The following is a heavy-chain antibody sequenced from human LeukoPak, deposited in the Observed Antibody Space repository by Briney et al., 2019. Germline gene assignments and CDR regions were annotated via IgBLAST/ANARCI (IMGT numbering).Heavy chain of an antibody. CDR1: GFSLSTSKVG. Sequence: ESGPTLVNPTQTLTLTCTFSGFSLSTSKVGVGWIRQPPGKALEWLALIYWNDDKRYSPSLKSRLTITKDTSKNQVVLTMTNMDPVDTATYYCTRGQYYNFWSGYPAFDYWGQGTLVTVSS. J-gene: IGHJ4*02. V-gene: IGHV2-5*01. D-gene: IGHD3-3*01. CDR3: TRGQYYNFWSGYPAFDY. CDR2: IYWNDDK.